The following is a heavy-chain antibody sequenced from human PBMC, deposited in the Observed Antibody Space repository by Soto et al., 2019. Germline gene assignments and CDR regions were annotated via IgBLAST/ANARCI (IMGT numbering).Heavy chain of an antibody. CDR1: GFTFRSFW. CDR2: INSDGSST. V-gene: IGHV3-74*01. J-gene: IGHJ4*02. Sequence: GGSLRHSCAASGFTFRSFWMQWVRQAPGKGLVWVSWINSDGSSTSYADSVKGRFTISRDNAKNTLYLQMNSLRAEDTAVYYCARGGSSLNFDSWGQGT. CDR3: ARGGSSLNFDS. D-gene: IGHD6-6*01.